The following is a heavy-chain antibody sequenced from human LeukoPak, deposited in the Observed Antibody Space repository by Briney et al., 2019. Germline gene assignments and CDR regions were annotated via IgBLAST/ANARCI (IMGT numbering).Heavy chain of an antibody. CDR2: IYTSGST. CDR3: ARDVPYYYGSGSYFNWFDP. D-gene: IGHD3-10*01. CDR1: GGSISSYY. J-gene: IGHJ5*02. Sequence: PSETLSLTCTVSGGSISSYYWSWIRQAAGKGLEWIGRIYTSGSTNYNPSLKSRVTMSVDTSKNQFSLKLSSVTAADTAVYYCARDVPYYYGSGSYFNWFDPWGQGTLVTVYS. V-gene: IGHV4-4*07.